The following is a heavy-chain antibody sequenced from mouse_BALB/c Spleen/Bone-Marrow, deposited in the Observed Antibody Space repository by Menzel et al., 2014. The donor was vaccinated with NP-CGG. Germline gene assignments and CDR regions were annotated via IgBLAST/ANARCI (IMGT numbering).Heavy chain of an antibody. J-gene: IGHJ3*01. CDR3: ASNWD. CDR1: GYTFTDYY. Sequence: QVQLKESGAELARPGASVKLPCKASGYTFTDYYINWVKQRTGQGLEWIGEIYPGSGKTYHNEKFKGKATLTADKSSSTAYMQLSSLTSEDSAVYFCASNWDWGQGTLVTVSA. D-gene: IGHD4-1*01. V-gene: IGHV1-77*01. CDR2: IYPGSGKT.